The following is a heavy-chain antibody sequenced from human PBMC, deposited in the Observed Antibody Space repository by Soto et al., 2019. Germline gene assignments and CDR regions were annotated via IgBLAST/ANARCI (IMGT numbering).Heavy chain of an antibody. D-gene: IGHD2-15*01. V-gene: IGHV3-13*01. CDR1: GFTFSSYD. J-gene: IGHJ3*02. Sequence: AGGSLRLSCAASGFTFSSYDMHWVRQATGKGLEWVSAIGTAGDTYYPGSVKGRFTISRENAKNSLYLQMNSLRAGDTAVYYCARGYCSGGSCYVLDAFDIWGQGTMVTVSS. CDR2: IGTAGDT. CDR3: ARGYCSGGSCYVLDAFDI.